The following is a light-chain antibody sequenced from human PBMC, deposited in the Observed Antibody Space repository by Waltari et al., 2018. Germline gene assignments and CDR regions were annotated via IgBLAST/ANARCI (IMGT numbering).Light chain of an antibody. V-gene: IGKV3-15*01. CDR3: QQYNNWPPMT. J-gene: IGKJ5*01. CDR1: QSVSSN. CDR2: GAS. Sequence: IVMTQSPATLSVSPGERATLSCRASQSVSSNLAWYQQKPGQAPRRLIYGASTRATGIPAMFSGSVSVTEFTLTISSLQSEDLALYYCQQYNNWPPMTFGQGTRLEIK.